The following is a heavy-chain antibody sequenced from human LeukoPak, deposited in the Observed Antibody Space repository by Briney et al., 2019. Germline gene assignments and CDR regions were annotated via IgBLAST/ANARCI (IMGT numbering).Heavy chain of an antibody. CDR1: GGSISSSSYY. D-gene: IGHD6-13*01. J-gene: IGHJ5*02. V-gene: IGHV4-39*01. Sequence: SETLSLTCTVSGGSISSSSYYGGWIRQPPGKGLEWIGSIYYSGSTYYNPSLKSRVTISVDTSKNQFSLNLSSVTAADTAVYYCARQTSAALSRIRGERSSRGKYNWFDPWGQGTLVTVSS. CDR3: ARQTSAALSRIRGERSSRGKYNWFDP. CDR2: IYYSGST.